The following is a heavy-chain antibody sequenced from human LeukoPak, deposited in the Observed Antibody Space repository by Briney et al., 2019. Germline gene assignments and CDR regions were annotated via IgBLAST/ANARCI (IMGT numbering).Heavy chain of an antibody. Sequence: GGSLRLSCAASGFTFSSYAMSWVRQAPGKGLEWVSAISGSRGGTYYSDSVKGRFTISRDNSKNTLYLQMNSLRAEDTAVYYCAKDYGILTGYPNFDYWGQGTLVTVSS. D-gene: IGHD3-9*01. CDR1: GFTFSSYA. CDR2: ISGSRGGT. CDR3: AKDYGILTGYPNFDY. J-gene: IGHJ4*02. V-gene: IGHV3-23*01.